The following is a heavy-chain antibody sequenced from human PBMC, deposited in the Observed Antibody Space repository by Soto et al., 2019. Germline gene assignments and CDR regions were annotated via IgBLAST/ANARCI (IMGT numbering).Heavy chain of an antibody. J-gene: IGHJ4*02. V-gene: IGHV4-34*01. Sequence: SETLSLTCAVYGGSFSGYYLSWIRQPPGKGLEWIGEINHSGSTNYNPSLKSRVTISVDTSKNQFSLKLSSVTAADTAVYYCAKVHSWELLRGYFENWGQGTLVTVSS. CDR3: AKVHSWELLRGYFEN. CDR1: GGSFSGYY. CDR2: INHSGST. D-gene: IGHD1-26*01.